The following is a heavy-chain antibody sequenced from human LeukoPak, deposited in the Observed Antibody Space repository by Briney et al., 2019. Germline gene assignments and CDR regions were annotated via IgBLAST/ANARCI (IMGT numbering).Heavy chain of an antibody. D-gene: IGHD4-17*01. J-gene: IGHJ3*02. CDR2: IYYSGST. CDR3: ARHLLRPYAFDI. Sequence: SETLSLTCTVSRGSISSYYGSWIRQPQGKGLEWIGYIYYSGSTNYNPSLKSRVTISVDTSKNQFSLKLSSVTAADTAVYYCARHLLRPYAFDIWGQGTTVTVSS. CDR1: RGSISSYY. V-gene: IGHV4-59*01.